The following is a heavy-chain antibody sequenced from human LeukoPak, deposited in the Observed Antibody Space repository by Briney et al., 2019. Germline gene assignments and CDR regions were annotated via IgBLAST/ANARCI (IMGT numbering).Heavy chain of an antibody. J-gene: IGHJ4*02. CDR1: GFTFSSYA. CDR3: ASGAPLYYYDSSGYIYRY. CDR2: ISGGAGGA. V-gene: IGHV3-23*01. D-gene: IGHD3-22*01. Sequence: GGSLRLSCAASGFTFSSYAMNWVRQAPGKGLEWVSSISGGAGGAAYADSVKGRFTMSRDNSKNTLYLQMNSLRAEDTAVYYCASGAPLYYYDSSGYIYRYWGQGTLVTVSS.